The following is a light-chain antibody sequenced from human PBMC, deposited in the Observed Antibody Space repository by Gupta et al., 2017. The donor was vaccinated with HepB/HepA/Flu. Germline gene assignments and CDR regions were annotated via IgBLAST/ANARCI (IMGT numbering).Light chain of an antibody. Sequence: QLVLTHSPSASASLGASVKLTCTLSSGHSSYAIAWHQQQPEKGPRYVMKLNSDGSHSKGDGSPDRFSGSGSGADRYLTISSLQSEDDDDYYCQTGCTGTVVFGGGTKLTVL. CDR2: LNSDGSH. CDR1: SGHSSYA. J-gene: IGLJ2*01. CDR3: QTGCTGTVV. V-gene: IGLV4-69*01.